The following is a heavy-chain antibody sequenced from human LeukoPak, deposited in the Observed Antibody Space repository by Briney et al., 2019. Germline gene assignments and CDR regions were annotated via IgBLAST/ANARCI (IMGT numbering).Heavy chain of an antibody. D-gene: IGHD6-13*01. Sequence: PGGSLRLSCAASGFTFSSYAMSWVRQAPGKGLEWVAVISYDGSNKYYADSVKGRFTISRDNSKNTLYLQMNSLRAEDTAVYYCARRDQQLVQTEYFQHWGQGTLVTVSS. CDR3: ARRDQQLVQTEYFQH. CDR2: ISYDGSNK. V-gene: IGHV3-30-3*01. J-gene: IGHJ1*01. CDR1: GFTFSSYA.